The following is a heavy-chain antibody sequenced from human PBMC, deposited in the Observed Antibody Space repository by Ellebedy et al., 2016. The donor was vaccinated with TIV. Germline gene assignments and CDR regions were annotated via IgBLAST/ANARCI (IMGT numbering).Heavy chain of an antibody. D-gene: IGHD3-10*01. CDR2: IYYSGST. V-gene: IGHV4-39*01. Sequence: SETLSLTXTVSGGSISSSSYYWGWIRQPPGKGLEWIGSIYYSGSTYYNPSLKSRVTISIDTSKNQFSLKLSSVTAADTAVYYCARHDEGFGELWAWGFDPWGQGTLVTVSS. J-gene: IGHJ5*02. CDR3: ARHDEGFGELWAWGFDP. CDR1: GGSISSSSYY.